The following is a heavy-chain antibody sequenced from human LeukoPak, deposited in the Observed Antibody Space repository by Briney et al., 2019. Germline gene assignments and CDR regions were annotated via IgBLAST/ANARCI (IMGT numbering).Heavy chain of an antibody. CDR3: ARYDRYDSSPYFDY. Sequence: SETLSLTCAVYGGSFSGYYWSWIRQPPGKGLEWIGEINHSGSTNYNPSLKGRVTISVDTSKNQFSLKLSSVTAADTAVYYCARYDRYDSSPYFDYWGQGTLVTVSS. V-gene: IGHV4-34*01. J-gene: IGHJ4*02. CDR2: INHSGST. CDR1: GGSFSGYY. D-gene: IGHD5-12*01.